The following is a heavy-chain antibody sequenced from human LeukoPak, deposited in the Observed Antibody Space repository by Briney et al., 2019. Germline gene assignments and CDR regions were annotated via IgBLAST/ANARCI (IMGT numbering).Heavy chain of an antibody. CDR2: IDPSDSYT. Sequence: GESLKISCKGSGYSFTSYWISWVRQMPGKGLEWMGRIDPSDSYTNYSPSFQGHVTISADKSISTAYLQWSSLKASDTAMYYCARYRHIVVVPAAIQTNWFDPWGQGTLVTVSS. CDR1: GYSFTSYW. V-gene: IGHV5-10-1*01. J-gene: IGHJ5*02. D-gene: IGHD2-2*01. CDR3: ARYRHIVVVPAAIQTNWFDP.